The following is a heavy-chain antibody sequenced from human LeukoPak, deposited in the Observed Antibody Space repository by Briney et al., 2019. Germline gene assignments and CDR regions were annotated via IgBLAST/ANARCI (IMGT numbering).Heavy chain of an antibody. V-gene: IGHV3-33*01. D-gene: IGHD3-10*01. J-gene: IGHJ4*02. CDR3: ARDLKYYYGSGTDY. Sequence: PGRSLRLSCAASGFTFSSYGMHWVRQAPGKGLERVAVIWYDGSNKYYADSVKGRFTISRDNSKNTLYLQMNSLRAEDTAVYYCARDLKYYYGSGTDYWGQGTLVTVSS. CDR1: GFTFSSYG. CDR2: IWYDGSNK.